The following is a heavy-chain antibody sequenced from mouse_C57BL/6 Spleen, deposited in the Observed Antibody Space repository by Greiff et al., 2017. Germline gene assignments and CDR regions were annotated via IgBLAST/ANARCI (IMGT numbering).Heavy chain of an antibody. CDR1: GYTFTSYW. Sequence: QVQLQQPGAELVMPGASVKLSCKASGYTFTSYWMHWVKQRPGQGLEWIGEIDPSDSYTNYNQKFKGKSTLTVDKSSSTAYMQLSSLTSEDSAGYYCARGSYVYFDYWGQGTTLTVSS. V-gene: IGHV1-69*01. J-gene: IGHJ2*01. CDR2: IDPSDSYT. D-gene: IGHD1-1*02. CDR3: ARGSYVYFDY.